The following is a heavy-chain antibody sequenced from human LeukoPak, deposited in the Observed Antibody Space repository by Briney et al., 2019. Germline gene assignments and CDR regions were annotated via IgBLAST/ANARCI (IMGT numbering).Heavy chain of an antibody. Sequence: GGSLRLSCAASGFTFSSYAMHWVRQAPGKGLEWVAVISYDGSNKYYADSVKGRFTISRDNSKNTLYLQMNSLRAEDAAVYYCARALTTSLPAGGYYYYGMDVWGQGTTVTVSS. CDR1: GFTFSSYA. D-gene: IGHD4-17*01. V-gene: IGHV3-30-3*01. CDR3: ARALTTSLPAGGYYYYGMDV. J-gene: IGHJ6*02. CDR2: ISYDGSNK.